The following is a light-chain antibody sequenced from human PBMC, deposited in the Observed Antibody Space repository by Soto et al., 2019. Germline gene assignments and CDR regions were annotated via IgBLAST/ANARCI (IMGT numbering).Light chain of an antibody. CDR1: QSVSNY. V-gene: IGKV3-11*01. J-gene: IGKJ5*01. CDR3: QLYGISPH. CDR2: DAS. Sequence: EIVLTQSPATLSLSPGERATLSCRTSQSVSNYLAWYQQKPGQAPRLLIYDASNRATGIPARFSGSASGTDFTLTINRLEPEDFAVYYCQLYGISPHFGQGTRLEI.